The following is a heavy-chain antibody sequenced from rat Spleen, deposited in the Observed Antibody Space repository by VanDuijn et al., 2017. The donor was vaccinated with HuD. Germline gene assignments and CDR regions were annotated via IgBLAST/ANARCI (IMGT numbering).Heavy chain of an antibody. CDR1: GFTFNNYW. CDR2: ITNTGGST. J-gene: IGHJ3*01. CDR3: TRGPVTMMALAY. Sequence: EVKLVESGGGLVQPGRSLKLSCVASGFTFNNYWMTWIRQAPGKGLEWVASITNTGGSTYYPDSVKGRFTISRDNAKSTLYLQMNSLRSEDTATYYCTRGPVTMMALAYWGQGTLVTVSS. D-gene: IGHD1-12*02. V-gene: IGHV5-31*01.